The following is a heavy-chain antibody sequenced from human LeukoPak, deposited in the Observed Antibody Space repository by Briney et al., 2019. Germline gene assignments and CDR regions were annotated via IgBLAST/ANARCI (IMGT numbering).Heavy chain of an antibody. V-gene: IGHV3-23*01. J-gene: IGHJ5*02. D-gene: IGHD2-2*01. CDR2: ISGSGDST. CDR1: GFTFSSYA. Sequence: GGSLRLSCTASGFTFSSYAMNWVRQAPGKGLEWVSAISGSGDSTYYADSVKGRFTVSRDNSKNTLYLQMNSLRAEDTAVYYCAKALGIVVVPAAIAWGQGTLVTVSS. CDR3: AKALGIVVVPAAIA.